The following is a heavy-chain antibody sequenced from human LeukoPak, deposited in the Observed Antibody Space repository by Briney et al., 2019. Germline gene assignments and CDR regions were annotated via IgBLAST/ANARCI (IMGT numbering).Heavy chain of an antibody. CDR2: ISSNGGST. CDR1: GFTFSSYA. J-gene: IGHJ4*02. Sequence: PGGSLRLSCAASGFTFSSYAMHWVRQAPGKGLEYVSAISSNGGSTYYANSVKGRFTISRDNSKNTLYLQMNSLRAEDTAVYYCAKDLGGHDYGDYVSPPPGDYWGQGTLVTVSS. CDR3: AKDLGGHDYGDYVSPPPGDY. D-gene: IGHD4-17*01. V-gene: IGHV3-64*01.